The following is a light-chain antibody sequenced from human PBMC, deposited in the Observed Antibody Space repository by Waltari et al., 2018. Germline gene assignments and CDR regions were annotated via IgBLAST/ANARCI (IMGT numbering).Light chain of an antibody. CDR2: LGS. J-gene: IGKJ1*01. CDR1: QSLLHRNGNNY. Sequence: DIVVTQSPLSLPVTPGEPASISCRARQSLLHRNGNNYFDWYLQKTGQSPQILIYLGSNRASGVPDRFSGSGSGTDFTLRISRVEAEDVGVYYCMQSLQTLWTFGPGTKVEIK. CDR3: MQSLQTLWT. V-gene: IGKV2-28*01.